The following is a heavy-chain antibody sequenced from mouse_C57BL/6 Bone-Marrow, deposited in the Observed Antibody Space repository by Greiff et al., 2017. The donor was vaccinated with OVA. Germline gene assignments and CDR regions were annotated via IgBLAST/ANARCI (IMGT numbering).Heavy chain of an antibody. CDR3: ARHEDRSNYFDY. J-gene: IGHJ2*01. Sequence: VVKPGASVKLSCKASGYTFTEYTIHWVKQRSGQGLEWLGWFYPGSGSIKYNEKFKDKATLTADKSSSTVYIELSRLTSEDSAVYFCARHEDRSNYFDYWGQGTTLTVSS. CDR1: GYTFTEYT. CDR2: FYPGSGSI. D-gene: IGHD5-1*01. V-gene: IGHV1-62-2*01.